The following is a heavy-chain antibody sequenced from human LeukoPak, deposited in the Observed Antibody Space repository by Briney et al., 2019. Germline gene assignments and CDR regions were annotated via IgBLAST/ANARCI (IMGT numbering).Heavy chain of an antibody. J-gene: IGHJ5*02. V-gene: IGHV3-30*18. CDR2: ISYDGSNK. D-gene: IGHD3-10*01. Sequence: PGRSLRLSCAASGFTFSSYGMHWVRQAPGKGLEWVAVISYDGSNKYYADSVKGRFTIPRDNSKNTLYLQMNSLRVEDTAVYYCAKGSFSGSHYNWFDPWGQGTLVTVSS. CDR3: AKGSFSGSHYNWFDP. CDR1: GFTFSSYG.